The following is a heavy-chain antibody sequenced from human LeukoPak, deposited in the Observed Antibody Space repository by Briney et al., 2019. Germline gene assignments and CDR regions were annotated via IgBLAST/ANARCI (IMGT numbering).Heavy chain of an antibody. Sequence: GASVKASCKASGYTFTGYYMHWVRQAPGQGLEWMGWISPNSGGPNYAQRFQGRVTMTRDTSISTAYMEPSRLRSDDTAVYYCARKGEHYGDYDYWGQGTLVTVSS. J-gene: IGHJ4*02. CDR1: GYTFTGYY. CDR3: ARKGEHYGDYDY. V-gene: IGHV1-2*02. D-gene: IGHD4-17*01. CDR2: ISPNSGGP.